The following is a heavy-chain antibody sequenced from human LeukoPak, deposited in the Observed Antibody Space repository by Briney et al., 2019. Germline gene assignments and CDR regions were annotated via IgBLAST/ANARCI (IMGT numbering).Heavy chain of an antibody. J-gene: IGHJ4*02. CDR1: GFTFSSYA. V-gene: IGHV3-23*01. CDR2: ISGSGGST. D-gene: IGHD6-13*01. Sequence: GGSLRLSCAASGFTFSSYAMSWVRQAPGKGLEWVSAISGSGGSTYYADSVKGRFTISRDNSKNTLYLQMNSLRAEDTAVYYCARAYSSSWSLDYWGQGTLVTVSS. CDR3: ARAYSSSWSLDY.